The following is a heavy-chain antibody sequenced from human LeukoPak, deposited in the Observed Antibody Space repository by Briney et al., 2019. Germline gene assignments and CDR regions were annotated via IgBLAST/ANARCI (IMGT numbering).Heavy chain of an antibody. CDR1: GFTFSSYE. V-gene: IGHV3-48*03. D-gene: IGHD5-18*01. CDR3: ARGGGGYSYGFSYY. CDR2: ISSSGSTI. J-gene: IGHJ4*02. Sequence: GGSLRLSCAASGFTFSSYEMNWVRQAPGKGLEWVSYISSSGSTIYYADSVKGRFTISRDNSKNTLYLQMNSLRAEDTAVYYCARGGGGYSYGFSYYWGQGTLVTVSS.